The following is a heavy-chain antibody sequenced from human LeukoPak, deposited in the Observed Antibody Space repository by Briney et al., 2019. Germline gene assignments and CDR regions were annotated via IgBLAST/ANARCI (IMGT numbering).Heavy chain of an antibody. CDR3: ARGGSRLLDY. J-gene: IGHJ4*02. CDR2: MKEDGSEE. V-gene: IGHV3-7*01. D-gene: IGHD2-15*01. CDR1: GFAFTTYW. Sequence: GGPLRLSCAASGFAFTTYWMTWVRQAPRKELEWVASMKEDGSEERYVDSVKGRFTISRENAKNSLYLQMNSLRAEDTAVYYCARGGSRLLDYWGQGILVTVSS.